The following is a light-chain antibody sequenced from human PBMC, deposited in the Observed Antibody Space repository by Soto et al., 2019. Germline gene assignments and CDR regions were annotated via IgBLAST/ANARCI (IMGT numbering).Light chain of an antibody. J-gene: IGKJ1*01. V-gene: IGKV3D-15*01. CDR2: GAS. CDR3: QQYNNWPPT. Sequence: EIVMTQSPATLSVSPGERATLSCRASQSVSGNLAWYQQKPGQAPRLLIYGASTRAPGIPARFSGSGSGTEFTLTISRLQSEDFAVYYCQQYNNWPPTFGQGTKVEIK. CDR1: QSVSGN.